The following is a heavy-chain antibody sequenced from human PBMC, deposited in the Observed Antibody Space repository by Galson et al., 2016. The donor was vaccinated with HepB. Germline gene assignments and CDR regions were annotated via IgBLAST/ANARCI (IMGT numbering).Heavy chain of an antibody. D-gene: IGHD5-12*01. CDR3: ARDPGGYGFIDS. Sequence: SLRLSCAASGFTFTEYYMTWIRQAPGKGLEWLSYLSPSTRYTNSADSVKGRFTIFRDNAKNSVYLQMNSLRAEDTAVYYCARDPGGYGFIDSWGQGTIATVSS. CDR2: LSPSTRYT. J-gene: IGHJ4*02. V-gene: IGHV3-11*06. CDR1: GFTFTEYY.